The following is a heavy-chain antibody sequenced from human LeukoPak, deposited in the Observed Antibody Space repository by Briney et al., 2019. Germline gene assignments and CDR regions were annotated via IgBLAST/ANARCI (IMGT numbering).Heavy chain of an antibody. Sequence: GGSLRLSCAASGFTFSSYAMSWARQAPGKGLEWVSAISGSGGSTYYADSVKGRFTISRDNSKNTLYLQMNSLRAEDTAVYYCAKDQTLYSSSCFDYWGQGTLVTVSS. J-gene: IGHJ4*02. CDR2: ISGSGGST. V-gene: IGHV3-23*01. D-gene: IGHD6-13*01. CDR1: GFTFSSYA. CDR3: AKDQTLYSSSCFDY.